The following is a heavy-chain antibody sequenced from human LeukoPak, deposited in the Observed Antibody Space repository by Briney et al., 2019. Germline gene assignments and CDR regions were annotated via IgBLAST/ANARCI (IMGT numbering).Heavy chain of an antibody. Sequence: ASVKVSCKASGYTLTGYYMHWVRQAPGQGLEWMGWINPNSGGTNYAQKFQGRVTMTRDTSISTAYMELSRLRSDDTAVYYCARDRRIAVAGPMTNFDYWGQGTLVTVSS. CDR2: INPNSGGT. CDR1: GYTLTGYY. CDR3: ARDRRIAVAGPMTNFDY. J-gene: IGHJ4*02. V-gene: IGHV1-2*02. D-gene: IGHD6-19*01.